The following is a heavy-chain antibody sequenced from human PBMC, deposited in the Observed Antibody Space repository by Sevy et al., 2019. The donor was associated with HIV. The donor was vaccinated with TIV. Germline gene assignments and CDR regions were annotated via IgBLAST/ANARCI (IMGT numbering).Heavy chain of an antibody. CDR3: ARRSPLSRYCTNGVCYPDRYYYALDF. CDR1: SGSISSYY. CDR2: IDYSGST. D-gene: IGHD2-8*01. J-gene: IGHJ6*02. V-gene: IGHV4-59*12. Sequence: SETLSPTCTVSSGSISSYYWSWIRQPPGKGLEWIGYIDYSGSTNYNPSLKSRVTISIETSKNQFSLKLNSVTAADTAVYYCARRSPLSRYCTNGVCYPDRYYYALDFWGQGTTVTVSS.